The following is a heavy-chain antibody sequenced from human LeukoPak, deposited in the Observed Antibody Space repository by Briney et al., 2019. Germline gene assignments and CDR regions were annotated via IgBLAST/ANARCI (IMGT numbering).Heavy chain of an antibody. Sequence: ASVKVSCKASGYTFTGYYMHWVRQAPGLGLEWMGWINPNSGGTNYAQKFQGRVTMTRDTSISTAYMELSRLRSDDTAVYYCARRDCSSTSCYLNWFDPWGQGTLVTVSS. V-gene: IGHV1-2*02. CDR3: ARRDCSSTSCYLNWFDP. J-gene: IGHJ5*02. CDR2: INPNSGGT. CDR1: GYTFTGYY. D-gene: IGHD2-2*01.